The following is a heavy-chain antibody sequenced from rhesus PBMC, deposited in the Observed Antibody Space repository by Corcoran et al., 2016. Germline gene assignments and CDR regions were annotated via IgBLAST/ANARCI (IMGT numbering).Heavy chain of an antibody. CDR2: IRNKSNVRTA. D-gene: IGHD5-24*01. CDR1: GFIFIDYY. V-gene: IGHV3S22*01. J-gene: IGHJ4*01. Sequence: VQLVESGGGLVQPGGSLRLPCAASGFIFIDYYLSWVRQAPGKGPVCVGFIRNKSNVRTAEYAAYVKGRFTISRDDSKSIASLQMNSLKTEDTAVYYCARGINTWVFDYWGQGVLVTVSS. CDR3: ARGINTWVFDY.